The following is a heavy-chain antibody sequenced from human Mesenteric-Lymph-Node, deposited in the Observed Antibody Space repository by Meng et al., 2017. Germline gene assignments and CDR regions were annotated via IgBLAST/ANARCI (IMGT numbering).Heavy chain of an antibody. J-gene: IGHJ4*02. D-gene: IGHD1-1*01. CDR1: GYTFTSYY. Sequence: SVKVSCKASGYTFTSYYMHWVRQAPGQGLEWMGGIIPIFGTANYAQKFQGRVTITADESTSTAYMELSSLRSEDTAVYYCARDRWRANIYPGPFDYWGQGTLVTVSS. CDR3: ARDRWRANIYPGPFDY. V-gene: IGHV1-69*13. CDR2: IIPIFGTA.